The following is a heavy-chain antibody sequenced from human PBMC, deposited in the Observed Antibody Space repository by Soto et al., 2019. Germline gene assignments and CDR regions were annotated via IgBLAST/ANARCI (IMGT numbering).Heavy chain of an antibody. CDR1: GYTFTTYG. V-gene: IGHV1-18*04. Sequence: QVQLVQSGAEVKKPGASVKVSCKASGYTFTTYGITWVRQAPGQGLEWMGWISAYSGNTNYAQKIQGRHTVTTDTSTNTAYMDLRSLRSDDTAVYYCARVVKAGDYGDYGRYYFDYWGHGTLVTVSS. D-gene: IGHD4-17*01. CDR3: ARVVKAGDYGDYGRYYFDY. J-gene: IGHJ4*01. CDR2: ISAYSGNT.